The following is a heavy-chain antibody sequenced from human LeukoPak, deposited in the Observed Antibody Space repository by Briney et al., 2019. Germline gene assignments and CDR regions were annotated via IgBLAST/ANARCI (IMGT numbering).Heavy chain of an antibody. V-gene: IGHV3-30*03. D-gene: IGHD1-26*01. CDR1: GFTFSSYG. CDR3: ARDHIRGSYYHDY. J-gene: IGHJ4*02. Sequence: GRSLRLSCAASGFTFSSYGMHWVRQAPGKGLEWVAVISYDGSNKYYADSVKGRFTISRDNSKNTLYLQMNSLRAEDTAVYYCARDHIRGSYYHDYWGQGTLVTISS. CDR2: ISYDGSNK.